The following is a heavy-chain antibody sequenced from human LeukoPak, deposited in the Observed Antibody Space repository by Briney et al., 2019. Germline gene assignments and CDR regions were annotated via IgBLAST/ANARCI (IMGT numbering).Heavy chain of an antibody. CDR3: ARPKASYSPELYYYYYMDV. D-gene: IGHD6-13*01. J-gene: IGHJ6*03. Sequence: ASVNVSCKASGYTFTGYYMHWVRQAPGQGLEWMGWINPNSGGTNYAQKFQGRVTMTRDTSISTAYMELSRLRSDDTAVYYCARPKASYSPELYYYYYMDVWGKGTTVTVSS. V-gene: IGHV1-2*02. CDR1: GYTFTGYY. CDR2: INPNSGGT.